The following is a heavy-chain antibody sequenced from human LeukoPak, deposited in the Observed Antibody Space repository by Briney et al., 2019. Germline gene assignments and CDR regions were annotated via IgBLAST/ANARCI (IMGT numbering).Heavy chain of an antibody. D-gene: IGHD2-8*01. J-gene: IGHJ4*02. V-gene: IGHV3-7*03. Sequence: GGSLRLSCAASGFMFSSNWMSWVRLAPGKGLEWVANIKEDGTETYYVDSVKGRFSISRDNTKGSLFLQLNSLRAEDTAVYYCARDLGYCTNGACHTRFDYWGQGTLVTVSS. CDR3: ARDLGYCTNGACHTRFDY. CDR2: IKEDGTET. CDR1: GFMFSSNW.